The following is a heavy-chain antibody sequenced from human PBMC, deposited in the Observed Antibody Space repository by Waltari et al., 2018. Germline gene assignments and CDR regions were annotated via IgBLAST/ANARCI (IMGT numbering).Heavy chain of an antibody. CDR2: ISSSSNYI. V-gene: IGHV3-21*01. Sequence: EVQLVESGGGLVKPGGSLRLSCAASGFTFSSSSMNWVRQAPGKGLECVSYISSSSNYIYYADSVKDRFTVSRDNAKNSLYLQMNSLRVEDTAVYYCARAASDYDYYYYMDVWGKGTTVTVSS. CDR3: ARAASDYDYYYYMDV. CDR1: GFTFSSSS. J-gene: IGHJ6*03.